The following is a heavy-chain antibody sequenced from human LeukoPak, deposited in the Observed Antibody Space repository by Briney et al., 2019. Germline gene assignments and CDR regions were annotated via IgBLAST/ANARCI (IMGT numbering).Heavy chain of an antibody. J-gene: IGHJ4*02. D-gene: IGHD3-10*01. Sequence: SGGSLRLSCAGSGFTFGSYAMSWVRQAPGKGLEWVSAISSSGGRTYYADSVKGRLTISRDNSKSTLYLQMNSLRAEDTAIYYCAKEYGSGSLEVWDYWGQGTLVSVSS. V-gene: IGHV3-23*01. CDR1: GFTFGSYA. CDR2: ISSSGGRT. CDR3: AKEYGSGSLEVWDY.